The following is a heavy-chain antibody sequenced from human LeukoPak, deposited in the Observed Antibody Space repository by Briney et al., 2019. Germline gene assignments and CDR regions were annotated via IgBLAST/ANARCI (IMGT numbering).Heavy chain of an antibody. Sequence: GGSLRLSCAASGFTFSSYWMSWVRQAPGKGLEWVANIKQDGSEQYYVDSVKGRFTISRDNAKNSLYLQMNSLRAEDTAVYYCARRVLYYDSSGYGTYYYYMDVWGKGTTVTVSS. V-gene: IGHV3-7*01. CDR3: ARRVLYYDSSGYGTYYYYMDV. J-gene: IGHJ6*03. CDR2: IKQDGSEQ. CDR1: GFTFSSYW. D-gene: IGHD3-22*01.